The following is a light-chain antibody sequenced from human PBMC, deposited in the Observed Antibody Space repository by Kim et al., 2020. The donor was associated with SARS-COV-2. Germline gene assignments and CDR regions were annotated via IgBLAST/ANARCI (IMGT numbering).Light chain of an antibody. CDR3: QQYDNLPPRLT. CDR2: DAS. Sequence: DIQMTQSPSSLSASVGDRVTITCQASQDISNYLNWYQQKPGKAPKLLIYDASNLETGVPSRFSGSGSGTDFTFTISSLQPEDFATYFCQQYDNLPPRLTFGGGTKVDIK. CDR1: QDISNY. J-gene: IGKJ4*01. V-gene: IGKV1-33*01.